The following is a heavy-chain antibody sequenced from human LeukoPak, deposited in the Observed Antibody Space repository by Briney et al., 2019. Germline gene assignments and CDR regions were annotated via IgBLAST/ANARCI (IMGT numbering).Heavy chain of an antibody. CDR1: GGTFSSYA. D-gene: IGHD3-22*01. CDR3: AGSLGWLPPPH. Sequence: GASVKVSCKASGGTFSSYAISWVRQAPGQGLEWMGGIIPIFGTANYAQKFQGRVTITADESTSTAYMELSGLRSEDTAVYYCAGSLGWLPPPHWGQGTLVTVSS. J-gene: IGHJ4*02. V-gene: IGHV1-69*13. CDR2: IIPIFGTA.